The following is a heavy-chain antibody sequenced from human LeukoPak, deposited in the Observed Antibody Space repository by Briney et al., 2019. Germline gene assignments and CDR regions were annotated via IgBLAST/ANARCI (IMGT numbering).Heavy chain of an antibody. Sequence: PGGSLRLSCAASGFTFSSHALHWVRQAPGKGLEWVAVISSDGSYKYYADSVKGRFTISRDNSKNTLYLQMNSLRAEDTAVYYCAREQDREASATIVGDYWGQGTLVTVSS. D-gene: IGHD2-15*01. CDR2: ISSDGSYK. CDR1: GFTFSSHA. J-gene: IGHJ4*02. V-gene: IGHV3-30*04. CDR3: AREQDREASATIVGDY.